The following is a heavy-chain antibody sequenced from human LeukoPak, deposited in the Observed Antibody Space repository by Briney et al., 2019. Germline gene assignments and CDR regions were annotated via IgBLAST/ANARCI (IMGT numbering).Heavy chain of an antibody. Sequence: GGSLRLSCAASGFTFSDNCMTWIRQAPGKGLEWVSYISNTGSTTYYADPVKGRFTISRDNAKNSLYLQMNSLRAEDTAVYYCARARKGYYFDYWGQGTLVTVSS. CDR2: ISNTGSTT. V-gene: IGHV3-11*04. CDR1: GFTFSDNC. J-gene: IGHJ4*02. D-gene: IGHD1-14*01. CDR3: ARARKGYYFDY.